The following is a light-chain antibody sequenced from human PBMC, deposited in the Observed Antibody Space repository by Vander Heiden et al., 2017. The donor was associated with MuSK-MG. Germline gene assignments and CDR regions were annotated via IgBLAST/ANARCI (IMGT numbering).Light chain of an antibody. CDR2: AAS. CDR1: HNINRY. Sequence: DIQMTQSPSSLSAFVGDRVTITCRASHNINRYVNWYQQKPGKAPKILIYAASSLQSGVPSRFSGSGSGTDFTLTISSLQPEDFAIYYCLQSYSIAWAFGQGTKVEIK. J-gene: IGKJ1*01. CDR3: LQSYSIAWA. V-gene: IGKV1-39*01.